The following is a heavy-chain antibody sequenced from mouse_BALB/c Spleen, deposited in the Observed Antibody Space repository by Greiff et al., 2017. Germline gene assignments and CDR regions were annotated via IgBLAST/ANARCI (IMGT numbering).Heavy chain of an antibody. CDR2: INPSTGYT. CDR1: GYTFTSYW. V-gene: IGHV1-7*01. Sequence: VQLQQSGAELAKPGASVKMSCKASGYTFTSYWMHWVKQRPGQGLEWIGYINPSTGYTEYNQKFKDKATLTADKSSSTAYMQLSSLTSEDSAVYYCARWTLTGKGFAYWGQGTLVTVSA. D-gene: IGHD4-1*01. CDR3: ARWTLTGKGFAY. J-gene: IGHJ3*01.